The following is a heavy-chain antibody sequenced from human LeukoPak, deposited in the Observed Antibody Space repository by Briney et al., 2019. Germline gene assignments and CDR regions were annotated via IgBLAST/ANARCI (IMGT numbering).Heavy chain of an antibody. CDR3: ARALWFGETFPAY. CDR2: IKQDGSEK. CDR1: GFTFSSYW. J-gene: IGHJ4*02. V-gene: IGHV3-7*01. D-gene: IGHD3-10*01. Sequence: GGSLRLSCAASGFTFSSYWMSWVRQAPGKGLEWVANIKQDGSEKYYVDSVKGRFTISRNNAKNSLYLQMNSLRAEDTAVYYCARALWFGETFPAYWGQGTLVTVSS.